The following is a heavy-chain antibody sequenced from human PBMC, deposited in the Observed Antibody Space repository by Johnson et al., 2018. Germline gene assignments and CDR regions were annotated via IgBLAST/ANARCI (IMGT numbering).Heavy chain of an antibody. D-gene: IGHD4-17*01. Sequence: VQLVESGGGLVKPGGSLRLSCAASGFTFSSYSMNWVRQAPGKGLEWVSSISSSSSTIYYADSVKGRFTISRDNAKNSLDLQMNSLGAEDTAVYYCARDRGADDAFDIWGQGTMVTVSS. CDR3: ARDRGADDAFDI. J-gene: IGHJ3*02. CDR2: ISSSSSTI. CDR1: GFTFSSYS. V-gene: IGHV3-21*01.